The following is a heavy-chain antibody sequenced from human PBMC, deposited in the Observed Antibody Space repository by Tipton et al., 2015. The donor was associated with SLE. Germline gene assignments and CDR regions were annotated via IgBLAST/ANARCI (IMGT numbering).Heavy chain of an antibody. Sequence: TLSLTCAVSGYSISSGYYWGWIRQPPGKGLEWIGSAYHSGSSYFNPSLKSRVTISVDTSKNQFSLRLSSVTAADTAVYYCARGPTGNVWGKGTTVTVSS. J-gene: IGHJ6*04. CDR3: ARGPTGNV. D-gene: IGHD3-9*01. CDR2: AYHSGSS. V-gene: IGHV4-38-2*01. CDR1: GYSISSGYY.